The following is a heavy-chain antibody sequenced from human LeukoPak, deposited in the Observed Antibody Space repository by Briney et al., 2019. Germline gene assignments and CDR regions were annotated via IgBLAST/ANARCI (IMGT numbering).Heavy chain of an antibody. CDR2: TSAHNDDT. CDR1: GYTFTSYG. V-gene: IGHV1-18*01. CDR3: ARDWDSRNDYFDP. Sequence: ASVKVSCKASGYTFTSYGISWVRQAPGQGLEWMGWTSAHNDDTNYTETLQGRLTMTTDISTSTAYMELTSLRSDDTAVYYCARDWDSRNDYFDPWGQGTLVIVSS. D-gene: IGHD1-1*01. J-gene: IGHJ4*02.